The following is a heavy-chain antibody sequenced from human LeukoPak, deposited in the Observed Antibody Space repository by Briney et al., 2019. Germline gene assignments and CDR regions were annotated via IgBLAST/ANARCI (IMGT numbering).Heavy chain of an antibody. CDR2: IVGDSTIE. Sequence: GGSLRLSCAASGFAFNNDAMTWVRQPPGKGLEWVSTIVGDSTIEYYADSVKGRFTISSDNSKTMLFLHMNSPRAEDMAIYYCARQPYFYYYLDVWGKGTTVTVTS. V-gene: IGHV3-23*01. D-gene: IGHD5-18*01. CDR1: GFAFNNDA. CDR3: ARQPYFYYYLDV. J-gene: IGHJ6*03.